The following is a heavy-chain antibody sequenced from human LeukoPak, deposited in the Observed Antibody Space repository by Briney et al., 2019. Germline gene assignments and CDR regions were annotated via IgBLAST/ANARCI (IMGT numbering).Heavy chain of an antibody. CDR2: INPTGGSA. D-gene: IGHD6-13*01. J-gene: IGHJ5*02. CDR1: GYTFTNYY. V-gene: IGHV1-46*01. Sequence: ASVTVSCKASGYTFTNYYIHWVRQAPGQGLEWMGIINPTGGSASYAQKFQGRVSMTSDTSTSTLYSELSSLRSEDTAVYYCARDRSGSRWRWFAPWGQGTLVTVSS. CDR3: ARDRSGSRWRWFAP.